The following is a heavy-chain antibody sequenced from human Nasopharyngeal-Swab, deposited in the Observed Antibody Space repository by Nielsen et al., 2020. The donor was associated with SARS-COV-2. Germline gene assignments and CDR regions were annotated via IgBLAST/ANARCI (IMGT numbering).Heavy chain of an antibody. CDR3: ARPPSDYYDTSGFFGY. CDR1: GYTFTDYY. CDR2: INPNSGGT. D-gene: IGHD3-22*01. Sequence: ASVKVSCKASGYTFTDYYMHWVRQAPGQGLEWMGRINPNSGGTNYAQKFQGRVTMTRDTSITTAYMELSRLRSDDTAVYHCARPPSDYYDTSGFFGYWGQGTLVTVSS. V-gene: IGHV1-2*06. J-gene: IGHJ4*02.